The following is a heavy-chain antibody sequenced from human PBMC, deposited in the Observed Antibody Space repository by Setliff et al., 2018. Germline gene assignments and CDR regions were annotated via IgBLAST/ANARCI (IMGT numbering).Heavy chain of an antibody. CDR1: GASLSSGTYY. CDR3: ARTGTYRYFDY. V-gene: IGHV4-39*01. D-gene: IGHD1-1*01. Sequence: SETLSLTCTVSGASLSSGTYYWGWIRQPPGKGLEWIGRIYYRGDTYYNASLKGRLTISVDTAQNQFSLRLTSVTAADTAVYYCARTGTYRYFDYWGQGAQVTVSS. J-gene: IGHJ4*02. CDR2: IYYRGDT.